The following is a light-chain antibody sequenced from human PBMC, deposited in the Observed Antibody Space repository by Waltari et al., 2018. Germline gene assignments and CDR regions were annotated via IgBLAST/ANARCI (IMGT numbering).Light chain of an antibody. J-gene: IGKJ4*01. V-gene: IGKV1-5*03. CDR2: RAS. CDR3: QQYNSYSLLS. Sequence: DIQMTQSPSTLSASVGDRISISCRASQSISNWLAWYQQKPGKAPKLLIYRASTLASGVPSRFSGSGSGTTFTLTISSLQPDDFATYYCQQYNSYSLLSFGGGTKVEIK. CDR1: QSISNW.